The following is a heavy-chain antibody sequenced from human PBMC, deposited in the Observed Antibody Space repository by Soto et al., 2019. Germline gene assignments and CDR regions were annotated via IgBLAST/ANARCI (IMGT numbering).Heavy chain of an antibody. V-gene: IGHV1-2*02. Sequence: GASVKVSGKASGYTFTGYFMHCVRQAPGQVLEWMGWINPYSGGADYAQSFQGRVTMTRDTSISTVYMELSRLRFDDTAVYYCARVIRGAYYNSPLDTWGQGTVVTVSS. J-gene: IGHJ5*02. CDR1: GYTFTGYF. D-gene: IGHD3-10*01. CDR2: INPYSGGA. CDR3: ARVIRGAYYNSPLDT.